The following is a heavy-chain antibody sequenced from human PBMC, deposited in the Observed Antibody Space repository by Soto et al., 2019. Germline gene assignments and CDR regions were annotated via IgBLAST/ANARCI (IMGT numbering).Heavy chain of an antibody. J-gene: IGHJ4*02. CDR3: AREVSSRGNFITGKLFDY. Sequence: QVQMVQSGAEVKKPGASVKVSCKTSGYSFTGYSVHWVRQAPGHGPEWMGWINPKSGGTKYAQKFQGRVTMTRDTSISTVFMELSRVTSDDTAVYYCAREVSSRGNFITGKLFDYWGQGSLVTVSS. CDR1: GYSFTGYS. CDR2: INPKSGGT. D-gene: IGHD1-20*01. V-gene: IGHV1-2*02.